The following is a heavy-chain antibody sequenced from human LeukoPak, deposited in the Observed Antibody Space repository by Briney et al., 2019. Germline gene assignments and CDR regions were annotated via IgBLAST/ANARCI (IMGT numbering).Heavy chain of an antibody. CDR3: ARDAQPMVRGEVTYYFYY. D-gene: IGHD3-10*01. J-gene: IGHJ4*02. CDR1: GFTFSSYA. Sequence: GGSLRLSCAASGFTFSSYAMHWVRQAPGKGLEYVSAISSNGGSTYYANSVKGRFTISRDNSKNTLYLQMGSLRAEDMAVYYCARDAQPMVRGEVTYYFYYGGEGTLVTVSS. CDR2: ISSNGGST. V-gene: IGHV3-64*01.